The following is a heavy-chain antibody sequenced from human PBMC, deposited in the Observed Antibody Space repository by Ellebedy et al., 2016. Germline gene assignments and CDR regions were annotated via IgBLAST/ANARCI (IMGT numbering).Heavy chain of an antibody. J-gene: IGHJ4*02. CDR2: IWYDGSNK. Sequence: GESLKISCAASGFTFSSYGMHWVRQAPGKGLEWVAVIWYDGSNKYYADSVKGRFTISRDNSKNTLYLQMNSLGAEDTAVYYCARDRSNGRYYFDYWGQGTLVTVSS. CDR3: ARDRSNGRYYFDY. V-gene: IGHV3-33*01. CDR1: GFTFSSYG. D-gene: IGHD1-26*01.